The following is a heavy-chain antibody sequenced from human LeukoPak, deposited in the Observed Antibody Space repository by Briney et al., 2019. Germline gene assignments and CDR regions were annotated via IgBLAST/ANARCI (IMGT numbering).Heavy chain of an antibody. J-gene: IGHJ4*02. Sequence: GGSLRLSCAASGFTFSSYWMHWVRQAPGKGLVWVSRIYIDGSSTSYADSVKGRFTISRDNAKNTVYLQMNSLRAEDTAVYYCTRVSSRSSGYFDNWGQGTLVTVSS. CDR2: IYIDGSST. V-gene: IGHV3-74*01. CDR3: TRVSSRSSGYFDN. D-gene: IGHD6-6*01. CDR1: GFTFSSYW.